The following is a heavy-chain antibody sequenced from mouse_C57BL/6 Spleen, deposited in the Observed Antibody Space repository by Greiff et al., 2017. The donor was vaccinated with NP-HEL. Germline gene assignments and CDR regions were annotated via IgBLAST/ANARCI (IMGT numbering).Heavy chain of an antibody. J-gene: IGHJ1*03. CDR2: IYWDDDT. D-gene: IGHD1-1*01. CDR1: GFSLSTSGMG. Sequence: QVTLKVSGPGILQSSQTLSLTCSFSGFSLSTSGMGVSWIRQPSGKGLEWLAHIYWDDDTRYNPSLKRRLTIFKDTSSNQVFLKSTSVDTADTATYDCARRGPLYGSSYGDWDFDVWGTGTTVTVSS. CDR3: ARRGPLYGSSYGDWDFDV. V-gene: IGHV8-12*01.